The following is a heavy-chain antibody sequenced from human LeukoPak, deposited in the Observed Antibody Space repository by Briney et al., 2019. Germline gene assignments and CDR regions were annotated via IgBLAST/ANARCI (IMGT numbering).Heavy chain of an antibody. CDR2: INPNSGGT. CDR1: GYTFTGYY. Sequence: ASVKVSCKASGYTFTGYYKHWVRQAPGQGLEWMGWINPNSGGTNYAQKFQGRVTMTRDTSISTAYMELSRLRSDDTAVYYCARDHVTAYGMDVWGQGTTVTVSS. CDR3: ARDHVTAYGMDV. J-gene: IGHJ6*02. V-gene: IGHV1-2*02. D-gene: IGHD3-16*01.